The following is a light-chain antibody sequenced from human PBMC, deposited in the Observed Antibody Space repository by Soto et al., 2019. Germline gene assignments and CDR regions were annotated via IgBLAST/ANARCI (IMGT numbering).Light chain of an antibody. CDR1: QSVSSY. V-gene: IGKV3-11*01. J-gene: IGKJ2*01. CDR2: DAS. Sequence: EIALTQSPATLSLSPGERATLSCRASQSVSSYLAWYQQKPGQTPRLLIYDASNRATGIPARFSGSGSGTDFTLTISSLEPEDFAVYYCQQRSSWPRTFGQGTKLEIK. CDR3: QQRSSWPRT.